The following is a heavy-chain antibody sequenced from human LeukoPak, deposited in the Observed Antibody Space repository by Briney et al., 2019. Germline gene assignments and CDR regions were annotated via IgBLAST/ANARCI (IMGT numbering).Heavy chain of an antibody. V-gene: IGHV3-30*18. Sequence: PGGSLRLSCAASGFTFSSYGMHWVRQAPGKGLEWVAVISYDGSNKYYADSVKGRFTISRDNSKNTLYLQMNSLRAEDTAVYYCAKDVWFGESNWFDPWGQGTLVTVSS. CDR2: ISYDGSNK. CDR3: AKDVWFGESNWFDP. D-gene: IGHD3-10*01. J-gene: IGHJ5*02. CDR1: GFTFSSYG.